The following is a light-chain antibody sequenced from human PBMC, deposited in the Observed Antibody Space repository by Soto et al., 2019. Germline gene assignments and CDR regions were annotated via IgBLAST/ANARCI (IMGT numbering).Light chain of an antibody. J-gene: IGLJ1*01. CDR2: GVS. Sequence: QSALTQLASGSGSLGQSITIPCTGTASDVGSYKYASWYQQHPGKAPKLIIFGVSTRPSGVSDRFSGSKSGNTASLTISGLQAEDEADYFCSSYTSISSLGIFGTGTKVTVL. CDR1: ASDVGSYKY. CDR3: SSYTSISSLGI. V-gene: IGLV2-14*01.